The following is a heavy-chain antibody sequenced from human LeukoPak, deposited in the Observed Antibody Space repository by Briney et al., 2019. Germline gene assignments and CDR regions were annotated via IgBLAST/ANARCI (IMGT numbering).Heavy chain of an antibody. V-gene: IGHV1-69*13. D-gene: IGHD2-15*01. CDR1: GGTFSSYA. J-gene: IGHJ6*02. Sequence: SVKVSCKASGGTFSSYAISWVRQAPGQGLEWMGGVIPIFGTANYAQKFQGRVTITADESTSTAYMELSSLRSEDTAVHYCARDYCSGGSCYSTPYYGMDVWGQGTTVTVSS. CDR2: VIPIFGTA. CDR3: ARDYCSGGSCYSTPYYGMDV.